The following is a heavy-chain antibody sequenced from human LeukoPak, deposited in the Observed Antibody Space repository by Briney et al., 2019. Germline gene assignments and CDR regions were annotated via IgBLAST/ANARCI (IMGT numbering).Heavy chain of an antibody. V-gene: IGHV3-30-3*01. CDR2: ISYDGSNK. CDR3: ARDIRVRGVTAVYYYYYYGMDV. Sequence: GRSLRLSCAASGFTFSSYAMHWVRQAPGKGLEWVAVISYDGSNKSYADSVKGRFTISRDNSKNTLYLQMNSLRAEDTAVYYCARDIRVRGVTAVYYYYYYGMDVWGQGTTVTVSS. J-gene: IGHJ6*02. CDR1: GFTFSSYA. D-gene: IGHD3-10*01.